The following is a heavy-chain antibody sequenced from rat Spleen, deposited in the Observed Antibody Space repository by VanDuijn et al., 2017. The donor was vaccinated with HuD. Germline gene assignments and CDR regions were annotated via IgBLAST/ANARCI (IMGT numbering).Heavy chain of an antibody. V-gene: IGHV5-25*01. CDR3: ATDLNWVDY. CDR2: ISTGGDNT. Sequence: EVQLVESGGGLVQVGRSMTVSCAASGFSFSNYYMAWVRQAPTKGLEWVASISTGGDNTYYRDSVKGRFTMSRDNAKSTLYLQMDGLRSEDTATYYCATDLNWVDYWGQGVMVTVSS. D-gene: IGHD5-1*01. J-gene: IGHJ2*01. CDR1: GFSFSNYY.